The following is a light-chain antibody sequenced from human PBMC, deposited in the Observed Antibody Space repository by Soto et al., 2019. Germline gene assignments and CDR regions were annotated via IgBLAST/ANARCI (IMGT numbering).Light chain of an antibody. J-gene: IGLJ3*02. CDR3: SSYAGSNNLGV. Sequence: QSVLTQPPSASGSPGQSVTISCTGTISDVGGYNYVSWYQQHPGKAPKLMIYEVSKRPSGVPDRFSGSKSGNTASLTVSGLQAEDEADYYCSSYAGSNNLGVFGGGTKLTVL. CDR2: EVS. V-gene: IGLV2-8*01. CDR1: ISDVGGYNY.